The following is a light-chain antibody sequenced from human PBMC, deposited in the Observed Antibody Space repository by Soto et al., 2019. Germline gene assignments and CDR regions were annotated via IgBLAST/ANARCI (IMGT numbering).Light chain of an antibody. CDR1: QNVRSN. J-gene: IGKJ1*01. V-gene: IGKV3-15*01. CDR2: GAS. CDR3: QQYNHSPKT. Sequence: EIVMTQSPATLSVSPGERATLSCRASQNVRSNVAWYHQARGQPPRLLMYGASTRATGIPDRFSGSGSGTEFTLTISSLQSEDFAIYYCQQYNHSPKTFGQGTKVEIK.